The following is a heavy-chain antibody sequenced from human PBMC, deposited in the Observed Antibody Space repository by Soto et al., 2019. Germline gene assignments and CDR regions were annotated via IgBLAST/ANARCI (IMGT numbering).Heavy chain of an antibody. CDR2: ISPDGSAK. Sequence: PGGSLRLSCAVSGFTFSSYWMSWVRQAPGKGLEWVANISPDGSAKYYVDSVKGRFTISRDNAKNSLYLQMDSLRAEDTAVYYCARVHIDPLIDAFDVWGQGTLVTVSS. D-gene: IGHD3-16*01. CDR3: ARVHIDPLIDAFDV. V-gene: IGHV3-7*01. J-gene: IGHJ3*01. CDR1: GFTFSSYW.